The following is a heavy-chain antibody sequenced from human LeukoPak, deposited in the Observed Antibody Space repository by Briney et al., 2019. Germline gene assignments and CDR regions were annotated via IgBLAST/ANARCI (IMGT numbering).Heavy chain of an antibody. Sequence: GGSQRLSCAASGYTFYNYAVTWVRQAPGKGLEWVSSISHDGASTHYVDSVKGRFTISRDNSKNTVFLQMDSLRAEDTAAYFCAKYGSGQLWLLGWYFDFWGRGTLVSVSS. J-gene: IGHJ2*01. CDR1: GYTFYNYA. CDR2: ISHDGAST. D-gene: IGHD3-16*01. V-gene: IGHV3-23*01. CDR3: AKYGSGQLWLLGWYFDF.